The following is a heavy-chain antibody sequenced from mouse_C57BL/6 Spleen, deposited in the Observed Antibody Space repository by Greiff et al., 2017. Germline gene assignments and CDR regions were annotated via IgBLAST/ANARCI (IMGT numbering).Heavy chain of an antibody. D-gene: IGHD1-1*01. J-gene: IGHJ4*01. CDR3: APYYGSSGGYAMDY. CDR1: GFNIKNTY. CDR2: IDPANGNT. Sequence: VQLKESVAELVRPGASVKLSCTASGFNIKNTYMHWVKQRPEQGLEWIGRIDPANGNTKYAPKFQGKATITADTSSNTAYLQLSSLTSEDTAIYYCAPYYGSSGGYAMDYWGQGTSVTVSS. V-gene: IGHV14-3*01.